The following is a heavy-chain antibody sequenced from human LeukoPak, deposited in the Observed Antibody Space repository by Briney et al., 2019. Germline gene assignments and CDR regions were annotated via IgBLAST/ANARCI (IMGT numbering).Heavy chain of an antibody. CDR1: GFIFSTYN. V-gene: IGHV3-48*01. CDR3: AKDSYSKGDF. CDR2: ISSGSTTI. J-gene: IGHJ4*02. Sequence: GGSLRLSCAASGFIFSTYNMNWVRQAPGKGLEWVSYISSGSTTIKYADSVKGRFTISRDDAKNSLYLQMNSLRAEDTAVYYCAKDSYSKGDFWGQGVLVTVSS. D-gene: IGHD6-13*01.